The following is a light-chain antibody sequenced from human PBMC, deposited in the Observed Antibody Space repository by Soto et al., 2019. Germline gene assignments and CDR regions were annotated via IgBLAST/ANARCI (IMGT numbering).Light chain of an antibody. J-gene: IGKJ1*01. CDR2: AAS. V-gene: IGKV1-27*01. Sequence: DIQMTQSPSSLSASVGDRVTITCRASQGISNYLAWYQQQPGKVPRLLIYAASTLQSGVPSRFSGSGSGTEFTLTISSLQPEDVATYYCQKYNSVPRTFGQGTKVEIK. CDR1: QGISNY. CDR3: QKYNSVPRT.